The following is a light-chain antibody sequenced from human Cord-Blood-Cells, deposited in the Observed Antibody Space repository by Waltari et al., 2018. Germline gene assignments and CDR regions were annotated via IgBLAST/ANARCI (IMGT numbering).Light chain of an antibody. CDR3: SSYTSSSTFV. CDR2: EVS. CDR1: SSDVGGYNY. Sequence: QSALTQPASVSGSPGQSITISCTGPSSDVGGYNYVSWYHQNPGKAPKLMIYEVSNRHSGVSNRFSGSKSGNTASLTISGLQAEDEADYYCSSYTSSSTFVFGGGTKLTVL. V-gene: IGLV2-14*01. J-gene: IGLJ3*02.